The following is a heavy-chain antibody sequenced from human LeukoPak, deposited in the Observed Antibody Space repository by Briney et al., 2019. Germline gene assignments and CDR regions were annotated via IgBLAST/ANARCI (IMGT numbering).Heavy chain of an antibody. V-gene: IGHV3-21*01. CDR3: ARDRTAEFDY. CDR1: GFTFSSYA. Sequence: GGSLRLSCAASGFTFSSYAMHWVRQAPGKGLEWVSSISSSSSYIYYADSVKGRFTISRDNAKNSLYLQMNSLRAEDTAVYYCARDRTAEFDYWGQGTLVTVSS. J-gene: IGHJ4*02. D-gene: IGHD4-17*01. CDR2: ISSSSSYI.